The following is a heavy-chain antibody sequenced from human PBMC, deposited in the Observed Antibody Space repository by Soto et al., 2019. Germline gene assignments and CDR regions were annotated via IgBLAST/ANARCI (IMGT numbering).Heavy chain of an antibody. Sequence: GGSLRLSCAASGFTFSGYAMSWVRQAPGKGLEWVSGISWNSGSIGYADSVKGRFTISRDNAKNSLYLQMNSLRAEDTALYYCAKDIGTPNWFDPWGQGTLVTVSS. D-gene: IGHD3-10*01. J-gene: IGHJ5*02. V-gene: IGHV3-9*01. CDR1: GFTFSGYA. CDR2: ISWNSGSI. CDR3: AKDIGTPNWFDP.